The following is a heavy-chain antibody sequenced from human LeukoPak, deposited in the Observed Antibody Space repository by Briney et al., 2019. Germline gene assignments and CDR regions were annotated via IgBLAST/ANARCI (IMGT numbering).Heavy chain of an antibody. D-gene: IGHD2-2*03. CDR1: GFTFSSYA. CDR2: IRYDGSNK. Sequence: GGSLRLSCAASGFTFSSYAMHWVRQAPGKGLEWVAFIRYDGSNKYYADSVKGRFTISRDNSKNTLYLQMNSLRAEDTAVYYCAKPGYCSSTSCYDAFDIWGQGTMVTVSS. J-gene: IGHJ3*02. V-gene: IGHV3-30*02. CDR3: AKPGYCSSTSCYDAFDI.